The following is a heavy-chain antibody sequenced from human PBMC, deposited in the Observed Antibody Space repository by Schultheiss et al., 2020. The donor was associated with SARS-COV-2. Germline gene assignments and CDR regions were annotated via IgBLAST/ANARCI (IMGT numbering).Heavy chain of an antibody. V-gene: IGHV1-18*04. D-gene: IGHD2-21*02. Sequence: ASVKVSCKASGYTFTSYYMHWVRQAPGQGLEWMGWISAYNGNTNYAQKLQGRVTMTTDTSTSTAYMELRSLRSDDTAVYYCAIASYCGGGCSPHYYGLDVWGQGTTVTVSS. J-gene: IGHJ6*02. CDR1: GYTFTSYY. CDR2: ISAYNGNT. CDR3: AIASYCGGGCSPHYYGLDV.